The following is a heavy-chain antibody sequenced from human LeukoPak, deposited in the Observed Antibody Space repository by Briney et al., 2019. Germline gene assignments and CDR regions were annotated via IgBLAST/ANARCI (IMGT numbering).Heavy chain of an antibody. D-gene: IGHD6-13*01. CDR1: GDSISSASYY. J-gene: IGHJ4*02. CDR2: IYYTGST. CDR3: ARDLGSTSRWEE. Sequence: SETLSLTCSVSGDSISSASYYWGWIRQPPGKGLEWIASIYYTGSTYYNPSLESRVTISIDTSKNQFSLKVNSVTAADTAMYYCARDLGSTSRWEEWGQGTLVTVSS. V-gene: IGHV4-39*07.